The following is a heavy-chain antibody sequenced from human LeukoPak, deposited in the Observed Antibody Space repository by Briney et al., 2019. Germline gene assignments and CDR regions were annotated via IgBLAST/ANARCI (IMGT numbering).Heavy chain of an antibody. D-gene: IGHD6-13*01. CDR3: AKGGIAAADLAYFDY. CDR2: ISPSVST. J-gene: IGHJ4*02. Sequence: NPSETLSLTCTVSGGSISDYNWSWIRQPAGKGLEWIGRISPSVSTNYNPSLKSRVTMSVDTSRNQFSLNLTSVTAADTAVYYCAKGGIAAADLAYFDYWGQGTLVTVSS. V-gene: IGHV4-4*07. CDR1: GGSISDYN.